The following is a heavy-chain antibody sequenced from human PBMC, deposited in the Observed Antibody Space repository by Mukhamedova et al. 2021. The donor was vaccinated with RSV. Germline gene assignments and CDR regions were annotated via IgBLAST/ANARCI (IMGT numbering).Heavy chain of an antibody. V-gene: IGHV3-21*01. CDR2: IPSSGINA. J-gene: IGHJ4*02. D-gene: IGHD6-13*01. CDR3: ARDPPSIAAAGTVY. Sequence: SSIPSSGINAEYMGDSVKGRFTISRDNAKNSLYLQMNSLRAEDTAVYYCARDPPSIAAAGTVYWGQGTLVTVSS.